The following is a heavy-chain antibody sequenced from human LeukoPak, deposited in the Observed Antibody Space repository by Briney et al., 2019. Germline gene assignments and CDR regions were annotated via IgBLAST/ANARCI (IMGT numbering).Heavy chain of an antibody. V-gene: IGHV3-23*01. J-gene: IGHJ3*02. CDR2: ISGSGGST. CDR1: GFTFSSYA. CDR3: AKEITMIVVVIGDAFDI. D-gene: IGHD3-22*01. Sequence: PGGSLRLSCAASGFTFSSYAMSWVRQAPGKGLEWVSTISGSGGSTYHADSVKGRFTISRDNSKNTLYLQINSLRAEDTAVYYCAKEITMIVVVIGDAFDIWGQGTMVTVSS.